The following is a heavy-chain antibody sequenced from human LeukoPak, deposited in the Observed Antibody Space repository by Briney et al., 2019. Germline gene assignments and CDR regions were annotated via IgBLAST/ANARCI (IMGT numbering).Heavy chain of an antibody. CDR1: GYTFNGYY. V-gene: IGHV1-2*02. Sequence: GASVKVSCKSSGYTFNGYYMHWVRQAPGQGLEWMGWINPNSGGTNYAQKFQGRVTMTRDTSISTAYMELSRLRSDDTAVYYCARHTLLWFGELLDGFDYWGQGTPVTVSS. CDR2: INPNSGGT. D-gene: IGHD3-10*01. J-gene: IGHJ4*02. CDR3: ARHTLLWFGELLDGFDY.